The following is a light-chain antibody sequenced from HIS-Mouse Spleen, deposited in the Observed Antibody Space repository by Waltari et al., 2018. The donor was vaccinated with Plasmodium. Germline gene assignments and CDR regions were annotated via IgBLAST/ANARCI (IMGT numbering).Light chain of an antibody. CDR2: EGS. V-gene: IGLV2-23*03. J-gene: IGLJ2*01. Sequence: QSALTQPASVSWSPGQSITISCTGTSSDVGSYNLFSWYQQHPGQSPKLMIYEGSNRPSGVSNRFSGSKAGNTASLTISGLQAEDEADYYCCSYAGSSTFVVFGGGTKLTVL. CDR3: CSYAGSSTFVV. CDR1: SSDVGSYNL.